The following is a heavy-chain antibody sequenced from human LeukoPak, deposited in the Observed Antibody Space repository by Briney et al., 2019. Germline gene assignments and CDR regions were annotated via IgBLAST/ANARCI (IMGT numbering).Heavy chain of an antibody. J-gene: IGHJ6*03. D-gene: IGHD3-3*01. CDR2: IRYDGSNK. Sequence: GGSLRLSCAASGFTFSSYGMHWVRQAPGKGLEWVAFIRYDGSNKYYADSVKGRFTISRDNSKNTLYLQMNSLRAEDTAVYYCAKDGMVKRYYYYYMDVWGKGTTVTISS. CDR3: AKDGMVKRYYYYYMDV. V-gene: IGHV3-30*02. CDR1: GFTFSSYG.